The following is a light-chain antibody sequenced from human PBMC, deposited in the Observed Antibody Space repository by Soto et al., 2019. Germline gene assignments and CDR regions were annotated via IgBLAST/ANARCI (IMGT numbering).Light chain of an antibody. CDR2: KAS. J-gene: IGKJ1*01. CDR1: QTISSW. Sequence: DIQMTQSPSTLSGSVGDRVTITCRASQTISSWLAWYQQKPGKAPKLLIYKASTLKSGVPSRFSGSGSGTEFTLTISSLQPDDSATYYFQQYNSYWTFGQGTKVDIK. CDR3: QQYNSYWT. V-gene: IGKV1-5*03.